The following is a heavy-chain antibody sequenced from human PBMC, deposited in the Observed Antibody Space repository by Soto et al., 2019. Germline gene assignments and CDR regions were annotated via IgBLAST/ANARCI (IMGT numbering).Heavy chain of an antibody. CDR3: ARIRSIINDYRSVSYPDV. D-gene: IGHD3-10*01. CDR2: IIPIFGTA. J-gene: IGHJ6*02. CDR1: AGAFSRSA. V-gene: IGHV1-69*13. Sequence: GASVQVSCKASAGAFSRSAISGVRQAPGYGDDWMGGIIPIFGTANYAQKFQGRVTITADESTSTAYMELSSLRSGDTAVYDCARIRSIINDYRSVSYPDVWG.